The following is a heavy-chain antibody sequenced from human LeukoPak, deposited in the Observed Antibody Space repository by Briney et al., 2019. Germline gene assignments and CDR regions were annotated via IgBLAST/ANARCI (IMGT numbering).Heavy chain of an antibody. V-gene: IGHV3-48*04. Sequence: GGSLRLSCTVSGFSLSSYAMSWVRRAPGKGLEWVSYISSSGSTIYYADSVKGRFTISRDNAKNSLYLQMNSLRAEDTAVYYCAKELYDSSGYFFDSWGQGTLVTVSS. CDR1: GFSLSSYA. J-gene: IGHJ4*02. CDR3: AKELYDSSGYFFDS. D-gene: IGHD3-22*01. CDR2: ISSSGSTI.